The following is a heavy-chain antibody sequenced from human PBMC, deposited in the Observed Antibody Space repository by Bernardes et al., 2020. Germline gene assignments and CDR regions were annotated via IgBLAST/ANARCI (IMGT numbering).Heavy chain of an antibody. CDR2: IFHSGGTNYNT. Sequence: SETLSLTCTVSGASISSSFWTWIRQPPGKGLEWIGYIFHSGGTNYNTNYNPSLKSRFTMSIDPSKSQFSLKLNSMTAADTAVYYCARGAAMGPFDYWGQGALVIVSS. CDR1: GASISSSF. D-gene: IGHD5-18*01. CDR3: ARGAAMGPFDY. J-gene: IGHJ4*02. V-gene: IGHV4-59*01.